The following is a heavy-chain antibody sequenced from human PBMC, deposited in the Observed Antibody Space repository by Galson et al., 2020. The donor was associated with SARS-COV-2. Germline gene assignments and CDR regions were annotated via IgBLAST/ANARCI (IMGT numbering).Heavy chain of an antibody. CDR3: ARDRENYYDSSGHYGYNYYYGMDV. CDR2: IWYDGNKK. V-gene: IGHV3-33*01. J-gene: IGHJ6*02. D-gene: IGHD3-22*01. CDR1: GFTFRYYG. Sequence: PGGSLRLSCAASGFTFRYYGMNWVRQAPGKGLEWVAVIWYDGNKKYYADSVKGRFTISRDNSKNTVYLQMNSLRAEETAVYYCARDRENYYDSSGHYGYNYYYGMDVWGQGTTVTVSS.